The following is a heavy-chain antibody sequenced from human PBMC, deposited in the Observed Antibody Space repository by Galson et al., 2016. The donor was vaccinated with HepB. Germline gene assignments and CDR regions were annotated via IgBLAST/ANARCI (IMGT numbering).Heavy chain of an antibody. V-gene: IGHV3-23*01. J-gene: IGHJ3*02. Sequence: SLRLSCAASGFTFTTYAMSWVRQAPGAGLEWVSTISGSASGHSTYYADSVKGRFTISRDNSEKTLFLQMNSLRAEDTAVYYCAKGKGLYFDSSGSLKGAFDIWGQGTMVNVSP. D-gene: IGHD3-22*01. CDR1: GFTFTTYA. CDR3: AKGKGLYFDSSGSLKGAFDI. CDR2: ISGSASGHST.